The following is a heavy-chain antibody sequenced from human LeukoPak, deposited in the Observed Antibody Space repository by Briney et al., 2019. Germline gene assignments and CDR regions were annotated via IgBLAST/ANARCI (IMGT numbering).Heavy chain of an antibody. J-gene: IGHJ4*02. CDR2: IYHSGST. CDR3: ARANDFWSGWAPGY. V-gene: IGHV4-30-2*01. D-gene: IGHD3-3*01. CDR1: GGSISCGGYY. Sequence: MASQTLSLTCTVSGGSISCGGYYWSWIRQPPGKGLEWIGYIYHSGSTYYNPSLKSRVTISVDRSKNQFSLKLSSVTAADTAVYYCARANDFWSGWAPGYWGQGTLVTVSS.